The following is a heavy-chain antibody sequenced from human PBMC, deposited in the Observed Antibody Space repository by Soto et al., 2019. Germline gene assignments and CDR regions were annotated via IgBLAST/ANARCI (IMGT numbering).Heavy chain of an antibody. CDR2: ISYDGSNK. J-gene: IGHJ6*02. D-gene: IGHD4-17*01. CDR1: GFTFSSYA. Sequence: PGGSLRLACAASGFTFSSYAMHWVRQAPGKGLEWVAVISYDGSNKYYADSVKGRFTISRDNSKNTLYLQMNSLRAEDTAVYYCARFPTTVVTSQYYYGMDVWGQGTTVTVSS. V-gene: IGHV3-30-3*01. CDR3: ARFPTTVVTSQYYYGMDV.